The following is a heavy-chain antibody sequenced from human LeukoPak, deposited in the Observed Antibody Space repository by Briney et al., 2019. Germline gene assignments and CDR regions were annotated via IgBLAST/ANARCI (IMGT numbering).Heavy chain of an antibody. J-gene: IGHJ4*02. Sequence: GGSLRLSCAASGFTFSSYAMHWVRQAPGKGLEYVSGISSNGVGTHSADSVKGRFTISRDNSKNTLYLQMNSLRAEDTAVYYCAKDWGNWGYGYYFDHWGQGTLVTVSS. V-gene: IGHV3-64*04. CDR2: ISSNGVGT. D-gene: IGHD7-27*01. CDR3: AKDWGNWGYGYYFDH. CDR1: GFTFSSYA.